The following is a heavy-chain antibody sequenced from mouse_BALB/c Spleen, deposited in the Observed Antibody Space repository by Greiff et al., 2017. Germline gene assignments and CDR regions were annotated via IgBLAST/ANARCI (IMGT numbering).Heavy chain of an antibody. CDR2: IDPSNSET. J-gene: IGHJ3*01. CDR3: ARQEDYDRYWFAY. V-gene: IGHV1S127*01. Sequence: VQLQQSGPELVRPGASVKMSCKASGFTFTSYWMHWVKQRPGQGLEWIGMIDPSNSETRFNQKFKDKATLNVDKSSNTAYMQLSSLTTEDSAVYYCARQEDYDRYWFAYWGQGTLVTVSA. CDR1: GFTFTSYW. D-gene: IGHD2-4*01.